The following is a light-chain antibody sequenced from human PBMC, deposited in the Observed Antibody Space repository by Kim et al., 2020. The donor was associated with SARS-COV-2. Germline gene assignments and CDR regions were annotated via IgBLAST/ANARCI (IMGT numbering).Light chain of an antibody. J-gene: IGKJ2*01. CDR2: DAS. CDR3: QHYSSYPYT. CDR1: QSISSW. V-gene: IGKV1-5*01. Sequence: DIQMTQSPSTLSASVGDRVTITCRASQSISSWLAWYQQKPGKAPKLLIYDASSLESGVPSRFSGSGSGAEFTLTISSLQPDDSATYYCQHYSSYPYTFGQGTKLEI.